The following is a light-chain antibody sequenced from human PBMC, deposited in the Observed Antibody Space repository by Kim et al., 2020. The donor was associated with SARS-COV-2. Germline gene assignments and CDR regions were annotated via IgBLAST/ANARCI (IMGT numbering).Light chain of an antibody. CDR2: TAS. CDR3: QQYGGPTRT. V-gene: IGKV3-20*01. CDR1: QSVGRNS. Sequence: SPGGGATRACRARQSVGRNSFAWSRREPGQAPRLLICTASTGATGIPGRFGGSGSGTYFPLPISRLEPEDFAVYYCQQYGGPTRTFGQVTRVDIK. J-gene: IGKJ1*01.